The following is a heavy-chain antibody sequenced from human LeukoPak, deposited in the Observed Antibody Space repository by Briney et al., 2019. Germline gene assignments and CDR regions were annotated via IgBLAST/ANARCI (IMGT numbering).Heavy chain of an antibody. CDR2: INPNSGGT. D-gene: IGHD3-22*01. J-gene: IGHJ4*02. CDR1: VYTFTIYY. Sequence: ASVTVPFKSSVYTFTIYYMHWVRQAPGQGLEWMGWINPNSGGTNYAQKFQGRVTMTRDTSISTAYMELSRLRSDDTAVYYCARYDSSLLGYWGQGTLVTVSS. CDR3: ARYDSSLLGY. V-gene: IGHV1-2*02.